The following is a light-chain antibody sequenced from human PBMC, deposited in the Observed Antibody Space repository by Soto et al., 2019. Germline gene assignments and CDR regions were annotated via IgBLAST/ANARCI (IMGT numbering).Light chain of an antibody. V-gene: IGKV1-5*01. Sequence: DIHMTQSPATLSASVGDRVTITCRASQSISSWLAWYQQKPGKAPKLLIYDASSLESGVPSRFSGSGSGTEFTLTISSLQPDDFATYYCQQYNSYSGIFGGGTKVEIK. J-gene: IGKJ4*01. CDR2: DAS. CDR3: QQYNSYSGI. CDR1: QSISSW.